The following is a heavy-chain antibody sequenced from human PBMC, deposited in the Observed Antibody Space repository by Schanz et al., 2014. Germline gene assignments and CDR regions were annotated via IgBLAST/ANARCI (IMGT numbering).Heavy chain of an antibody. D-gene: IGHD5-12*01. CDR1: TSIFNHAW. V-gene: IGHV3-33*08. CDR2: LWHDGSKK. Sequence: QVQLVESGGGVVQPGRSLRLSCAASTSIFNHAWMSWVRQAPGKGLEWVAILWHDGSKKYYADSVKGRFTVSRDNSKNTLYLQLNSLRAEDTAVYYCARDFHGYGPHLDYWGQGSLVTVSS. CDR3: ARDFHGYGPHLDY. J-gene: IGHJ4*02.